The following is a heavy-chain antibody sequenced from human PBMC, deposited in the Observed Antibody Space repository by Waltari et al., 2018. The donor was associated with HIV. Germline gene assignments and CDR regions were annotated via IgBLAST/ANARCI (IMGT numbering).Heavy chain of an antibody. D-gene: IGHD2-8*01. V-gene: IGHV5-51*01. Sequence: ELQLRHTGAEVNRPGDALQISCKGSGYSIGTYWIGWVRQRPGKGLEWMGIIYPGDSDTRYSPSFQGQVTISADKSIRTAYLQWSSLKASDTAMYYCTKGMYANQDYFDNWGQGTLVTVSS. CDR2: IYPGDSDT. J-gene: IGHJ4*02. CDR1: GYSIGTYW. CDR3: TKGMYANQDYFDN.